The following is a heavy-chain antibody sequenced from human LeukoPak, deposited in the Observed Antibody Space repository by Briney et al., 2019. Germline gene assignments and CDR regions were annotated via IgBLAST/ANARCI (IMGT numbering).Heavy chain of an antibody. J-gene: IGHJ4*02. V-gene: IGHV4-59*12. Sequence: ASETLSLTCTVSGGSISSYYWSWIRQPPGKGLEWIGYIYYSGSTNYNPSLKSRVTISVDTSKNQFSLKLSSVTAADTAVYYCAVNNYGLTLDYWGQGTLVTVSS. CDR3: AVNNYGLTLDY. D-gene: IGHD4-17*01. CDR2: IYYSGST. CDR1: GGSISSYY.